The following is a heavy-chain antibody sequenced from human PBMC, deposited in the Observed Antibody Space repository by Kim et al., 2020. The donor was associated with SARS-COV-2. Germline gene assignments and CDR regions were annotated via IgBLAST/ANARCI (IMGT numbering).Heavy chain of an antibody. CDR2: IYYSGST. Sequence: SETLSLTCTVSGGSISSGGYYWSWIRQHPGKGLEWIGYIYYSGSTYYNPSLKSRVTISVDTSKNQFSLKLSSVTAADTAVYYCATGDTIFGGDAFDIWGQGTMVTVSS. V-gene: IGHV4-31*03. J-gene: IGHJ3*02. D-gene: IGHD3-3*01. CDR3: ATGDTIFGGDAFDI. CDR1: GGSISSGGYY.